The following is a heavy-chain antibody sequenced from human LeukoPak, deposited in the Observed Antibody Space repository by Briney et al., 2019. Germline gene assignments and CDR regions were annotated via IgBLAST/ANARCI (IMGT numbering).Heavy chain of an antibody. V-gene: IGHV3-74*01. Sequence: GGSLRLSCAASGFTFSTYWMRWVRQTPGKELVWVSRVNGDGSSTAYADSVKGRFTISRDNAKSTIYLQMNSLRAEDTALYYCVRVGSLTGSYFDSWGQGTLVTVSS. CDR1: GFTFSTYW. CDR2: VNGDGSST. D-gene: IGHD7-27*01. J-gene: IGHJ4*02. CDR3: VRVGSLTGSYFDS.